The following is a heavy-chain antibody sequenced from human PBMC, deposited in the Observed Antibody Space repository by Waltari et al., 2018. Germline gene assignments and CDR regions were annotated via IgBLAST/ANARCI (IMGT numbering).Heavy chain of an antibody. V-gene: IGHV4-4*02. J-gene: IGHJ4*02. CDR1: GASISSNYW. D-gene: IGHD2-2*01. Sequence: QVQLQESGPGLVKPSGTLSLTCAVSGASISSNYWWSWVRQSPGKGLEWIGQVHHSGGTHYNPSLQSRVTISVDKSKNQFSLNLNSVTAADTAVYYCAGDRAIGLFFDYWGQGTLVTVSS. CDR2: VHHSGGT. CDR3: AGDRAIGLFFDY.